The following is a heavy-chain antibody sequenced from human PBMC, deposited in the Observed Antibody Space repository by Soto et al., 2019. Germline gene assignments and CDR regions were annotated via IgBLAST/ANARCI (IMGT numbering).Heavy chain of an antibody. CDR3: ARRVYYDSSGYYDYYYYYGMDV. Sequence: QLQLQESGPGLVKPSETLSLTCTVSGGSISSSSYYWGWIRQPPGKGLEWIGSIYYSGSTYYNPSLKILVTISVDTSKNQFSLKLSSVTAADTAVYYCARRVYYDSSGYYDYYYYYGMDVWGQGTTVTVSS. J-gene: IGHJ6*02. D-gene: IGHD3-22*01. V-gene: IGHV4-39*01. CDR1: GGSISSSSYY. CDR2: IYYSGST.